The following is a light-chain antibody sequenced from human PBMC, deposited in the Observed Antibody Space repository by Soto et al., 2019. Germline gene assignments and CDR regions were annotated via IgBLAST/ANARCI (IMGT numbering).Light chain of an antibody. J-gene: IGKJ1*01. CDR1: QRISTY. CDR2: AAS. CDR3: QQCYSSRRT. Sequence: DIQMTQSPSTLSAGVGDRVTITCRASQRISTYLNWYQQKPGKAPTLLIYAASSLQSGVPSRFSGGGSGTDFTLTSNTLPPEDFATYFCQQCYSSRRTFGQGTKVEIK. V-gene: IGKV1-39*01.